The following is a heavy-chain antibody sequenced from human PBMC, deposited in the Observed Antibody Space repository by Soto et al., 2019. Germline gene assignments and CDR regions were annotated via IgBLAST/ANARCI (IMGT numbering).Heavy chain of an antibody. CDR2: ISSSSSYI. V-gene: IGHV3-21*01. J-gene: IGHJ3*02. CDR1: GFTFSSYS. CDR3: ARDRDQLFSGAFDI. D-gene: IGHD2-2*01. Sequence: GGSLRLSCAASGFTFSSYSMNWVRQAPGKGLEWVSSISSSSSYIYYADSVKGRFTISRDKAKNSLYLQMNSLRAEDTAVYYCARDRDQLFSGAFDIWGQGTMVTVSS.